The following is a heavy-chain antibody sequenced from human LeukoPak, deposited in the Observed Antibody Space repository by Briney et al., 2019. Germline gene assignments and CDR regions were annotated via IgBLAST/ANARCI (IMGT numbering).Heavy chain of an antibody. J-gene: IGHJ4*02. Sequence: GGSLRLSCAASGFTFSRYSMAWVRQAPGKGLEWVSSISSSSSYIYYADSVKGRFTISRDNTKNSLYLQMYSLRAVDTAVYYCASNLWSYYFDYWGQGTLVTVSS. CDR1: GFTFSRYS. D-gene: IGHD2-8*02. V-gene: IGHV3-21*01. CDR2: ISSSSSYI. CDR3: ASNLWSYYFDY.